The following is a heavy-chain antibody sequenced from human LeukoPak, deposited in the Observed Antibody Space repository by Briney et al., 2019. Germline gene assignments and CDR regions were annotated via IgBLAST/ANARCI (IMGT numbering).Heavy chain of an antibody. CDR1: GFTFSAHS. CDR2: ISSSSSTI. J-gene: IGHJ5*02. CDR3: ASLPPYYDFWSGYHL. D-gene: IGHD3-3*01. V-gene: IGHV3-48*01. Sequence: GGSLRLSCAASGFTFSAHSMNWVRQAPGKGLEWVSYISSSSSTIYYADSVKGRFTISRDNAKNSLYLQMNSLRAEDTAVYYCASLPPYYDFWSGYHLWGQGTLVTVSS.